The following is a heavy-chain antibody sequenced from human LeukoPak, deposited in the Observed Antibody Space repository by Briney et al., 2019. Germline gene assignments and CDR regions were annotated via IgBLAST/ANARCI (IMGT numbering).Heavy chain of an antibody. Sequence: GESLKISCKGSGYSFTSYWIVWVRQMPGKGLEWMGIIYPGDSDTRYSPSFQGQVTISADKSISTAYLQWSSLKASDTAMYYCARPGTYCSGGSCYPTKGYYFDYWGQGTLVTVSS. CDR1: GYSFTSYW. V-gene: IGHV5-51*01. CDR2: IYPGDSDT. J-gene: IGHJ4*02. CDR3: ARPGTYCSGGSCYPTKGYYFDY. D-gene: IGHD2-15*01.